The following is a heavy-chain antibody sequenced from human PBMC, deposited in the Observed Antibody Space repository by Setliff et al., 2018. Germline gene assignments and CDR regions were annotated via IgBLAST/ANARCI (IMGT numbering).Heavy chain of an antibody. D-gene: IGHD6-19*01. CDR3: ARVGDHQTYSSGWYLDY. V-gene: IGHV4-38-2*01. CDR2: IHSGTT. J-gene: IGHJ4*02. Sequence: TLSLTCAVSAYSISSYYWSWIRQPPGKGLEWIGSIHSGTTYYNPSLKSRVTISVDTSKNQFSLKLSSVTAADTAVYYCARVGDHQTYSSGWYLDYWGQGTLVTVSS. CDR1: AYSISSYY.